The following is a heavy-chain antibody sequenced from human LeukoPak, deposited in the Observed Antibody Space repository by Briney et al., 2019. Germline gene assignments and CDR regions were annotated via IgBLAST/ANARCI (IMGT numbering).Heavy chain of an antibody. D-gene: IGHD1-1*01. V-gene: IGHV3-23*01. J-gene: IGHJ4*02. Sequence: GGSLRLSCAASGFTVSSNYMSWVRQAPGKGLEWVSSISGGGAGTYYADSVRGRFTISRDNSKNTLYLQMNSLRAEDTALYYCAKDFVRYNIQFDYWGQGALVTVSS. CDR1: GFTVSSNY. CDR2: ISGGGAGT. CDR3: AKDFVRYNIQFDY.